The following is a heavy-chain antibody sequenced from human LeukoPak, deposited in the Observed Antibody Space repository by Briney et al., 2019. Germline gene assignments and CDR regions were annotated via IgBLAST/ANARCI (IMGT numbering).Heavy chain of an antibody. V-gene: IGHV4-34*01. CDR2: INHSGST. J-gene: IGHJ6*02. CDR1: GGSFSGYY. Sequence: SETLSLTCAVYGGSFSGYYWSWIRQPPGKGLEWIGEINHSGSTNYNPSLKSRVTISVDTSKNQFSLKLSSVTAADTAVYYCARGDGDYDSSGYYYYYGMDVWGQGTTVTVSS. CDR3: ARGDGDYDSSGYYYYYGMDV. D-gene: IGHD3-22*01.